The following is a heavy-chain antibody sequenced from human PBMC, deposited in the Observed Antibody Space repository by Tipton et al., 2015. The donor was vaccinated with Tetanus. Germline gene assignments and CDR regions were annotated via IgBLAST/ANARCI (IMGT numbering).Heavy chain of an antibody. Sequence: TLSLTCSVSGDSIRSEDYYWGWIRQSPGKGLGWLGYIYYSGSTYNNPSLKSRVSISLDASKYQFSLSLNSVTAADSATYYCARLTCSSPSCYYYYYYYVDVWGTGTAVAVSS. J-gene: IGHJ6*03. D-gene: IGHD2-2*01. CDR3: ARLTCSSPSCYYYYYYYVDV. CDR2: IYYSGST. V-gene: IGHV4-30-4*01. CDR1: GDSIRSEDYY.